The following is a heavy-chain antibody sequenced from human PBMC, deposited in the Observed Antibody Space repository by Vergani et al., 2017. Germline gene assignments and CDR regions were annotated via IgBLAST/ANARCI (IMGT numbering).Heavy chain of an antibody. D-gene: IGHD6-19*01. V-gene: IGHV3-66*01. CDR3: AKDRGAVAGWGLDYFDY. CDR1: GFTVSSNY. J-gene: IGHJ4*02. CDR2: IYSGGST. Sequence: EVQLVESGGGLVQPGGSLRLSCAASGFTVSSNYMSWVRQAPGKGLEWVSVIYSGGSTYYADSVKGRFTISRDNSKNTLYLQMNSLRAEDTAVYYCAKDRGAVAGWGLDYFDYWGQGTLVTVSS.